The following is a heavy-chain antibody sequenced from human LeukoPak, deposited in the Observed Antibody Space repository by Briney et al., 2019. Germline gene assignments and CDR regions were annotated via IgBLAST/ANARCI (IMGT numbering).Heavy chain of an antibody. V-gene: IGHV3-23*01. Sequence: FXXXSYAXTWVRQAPGKGLEWVSEISNVGTINYADSVKGRFTMSRDNSKNTLYLQMNSLRAEDTAVYYCAKNGGHPTENYYMDAWGKGTTVTVSS. J-gene: IGHJ6*03. CDR1: FXXXSYA. D-gene: IGHD4-17*01. CDR2: ISNVGTI. CDR3: AKNGGHPTENYYMDA.